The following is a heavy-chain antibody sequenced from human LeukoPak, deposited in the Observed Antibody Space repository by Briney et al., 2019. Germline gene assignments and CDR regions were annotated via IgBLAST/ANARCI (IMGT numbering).Heavy chain of an antibody. CDR1: GFTFSSYW. CDR2: IKQDGSEK. D-gene: IGHD1-26*01. CDR3: AREPYGGSYFGYYYYMDV. Sequence: GGSLRLSCAASGFTFSSYWMSWVRQAPGKGLEWVANIKQDGSEKYYVDSVKGRFTISRDNAKNSLYLQMNSLRAEDTAVYYCAREPYGGSYFGYYYYMDVWGKGTTVTVSS. J-gene: IGHJ6*03. V-gene: IGHV3-7*01.